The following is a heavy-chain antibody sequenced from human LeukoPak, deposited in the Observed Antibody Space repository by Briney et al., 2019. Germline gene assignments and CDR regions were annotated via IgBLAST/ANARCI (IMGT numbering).Heavy chain of an antibody. V-gene: IGHV3-48*04. D-gene: IGHD5-18*01. CDR1: GFTFSSYS. CDR2: ISSSGSTI. J-gene: IGHJ4*02. CDR3: ASTKRRGYSYGYPY. Sequence: PGGSLRLSCAASGFTFSSYSMNWVRQAPGKGLEWVSYISSSGSTIYYADSVKGRFTISRDNAKNSLYLQMNSLRAEDTAVYYCASTKRRGYSYGYPYWGQGTLVTVSS.